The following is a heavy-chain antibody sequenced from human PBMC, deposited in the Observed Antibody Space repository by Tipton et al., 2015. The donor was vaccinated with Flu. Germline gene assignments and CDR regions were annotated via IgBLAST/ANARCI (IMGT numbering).Heavy chain of an antibody. J-gene: IGHJ4*02. CDR2: ISGSGGST. D-gene: IGHD5-24*01. CDR1: GFTFSSYA. V-gene: IGHV3-23*01. Sequence: SLRLSCAASGFTFSSYAMSWVRQAPGKGLEWVSAISGSGGSTYYADSVKGRFTISRDNAKNSLYLQMNSLRAEDTAVYYCARHRIRWLQFFGSANFDYWGQGTLVTVSS. CDR3: ARHRIRWLQFFGSANFDY.